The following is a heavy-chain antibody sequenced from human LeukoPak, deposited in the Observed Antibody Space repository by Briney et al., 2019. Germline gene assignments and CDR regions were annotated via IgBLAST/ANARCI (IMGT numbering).Heavy chain of an antibody. D-gene: IGHD3-9*01. CDR2: IKQDGSEK. CDR3: AKDQYYDILTGYLYPPGGLGYDY. Sequence: GGSLRLSCAASGFNFNTYWMSWVRQAPGKGLEWVANIKQDGSEKYYVDSVKGRFTISRDNAKNSLYLQMNSLRAEDTAVYYCAKDQYYDILTGYLYPPGGLGYDYWGQGTLVTVSS. J-gene: IGHJ4*02. CDR1: GFNFNTYW. V-gene: IGHV3-7*03.